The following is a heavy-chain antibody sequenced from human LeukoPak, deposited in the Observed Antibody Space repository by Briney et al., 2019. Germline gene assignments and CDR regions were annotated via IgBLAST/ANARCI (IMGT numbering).Heavy chain of an antibody. CDR3: ARDYYDSSGYLRDY. J-gene: IGHJ4*02. D-gene: IGHD3-22*01. Sequence: ASLKVSCKASGYTFTGYYMHWVRQAPGQGLEWMGWINPNSGGTDYAQNFQGRVTLTRDTSLSTAYMDLRSLRSDDTAVYYCARDYYDSSGYLRDYWGQGTLVTVSS. CDR1: GYTFTGYY. CDR2: INPNSGGT. V-gene: IGHV1-2*02.